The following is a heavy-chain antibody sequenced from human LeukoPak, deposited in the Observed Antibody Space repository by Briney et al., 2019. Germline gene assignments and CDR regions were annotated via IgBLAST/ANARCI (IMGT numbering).Heavy chain of an antibody. J-gene: IGHJ4*02. V-gene: IGHV3-23*02. CDR3: AKAPPATVTTPDYFDY. CDR2: ISGSGGST. D-gene: IGHD4-17*01. CDR1: GFTFDDYA. Sequence: GGSLRLSCAASGFTFDDYAMSRVRQAPRKGLVWVSAISGSGGSTYYVNPVKCRFTISRDKSKNTLYLQMNSLRAEDTAVYYCAKAPPATVTTPDYFDYWGQGTLVTVSS.